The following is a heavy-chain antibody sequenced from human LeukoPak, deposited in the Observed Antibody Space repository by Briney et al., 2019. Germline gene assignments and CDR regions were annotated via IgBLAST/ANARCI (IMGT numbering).Heavy chain of an antibody. D-gene: IGHD3-22*01. CDR2: INPSSGAT. J-gene: IGHJ4*02. CDR3: ASCYYDSSGYYYFDY. CDR1: GYTFTGYY. Sequence: GASVKVSCKASGYTFTGYYMHWVRQAPGQGLEWMGWINPSSGATNYAQKFRGRVTMTRDTSNRTSYMELSRLRSDDTALYYCASCYYDSSGYYYFDYWGQGTLVTVSS. V-gene: IGHV1-2*02.